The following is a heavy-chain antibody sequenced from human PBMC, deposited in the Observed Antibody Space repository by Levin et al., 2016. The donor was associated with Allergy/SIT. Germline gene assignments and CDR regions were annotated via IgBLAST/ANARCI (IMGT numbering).Heavy chain of an antibody. J-gene: IGHJ6*02. CDR2: IYPGDPDT. CDR3: ARLSIVVVPAAFGSPRYYGMDV. V-gene: IGHV5-51*01. Sequence: VRQMPGKGLEWMGIIYPGDPDTRYSPSFQGQVTISADKSISTAYLQWSSLKASDTAMYYCARLSIVVVPAAFGSPRYYGMDVWGQGTTVTVSS. D-gene: IGHD2-2*01.